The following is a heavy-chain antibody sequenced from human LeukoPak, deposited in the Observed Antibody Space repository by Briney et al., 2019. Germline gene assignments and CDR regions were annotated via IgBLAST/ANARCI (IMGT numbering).Heavy chain of an antibody. CDR3: ARADSGDAFDV. Sequence: GGSLRLSCAASGFRFDVHDIHWVRQIPGKGLEWVSGISWNGGPARYADSVKGRFTISRDSVKNSLYLQMNSLRAEDTAVYYCARADSGDAFDVWGQGTMVTVSS. CDR1: GFRFDVHD. J-gene: IGHJ3*01. V-gene: IGHV3-20*04. CDR2: ISWNGGPA.